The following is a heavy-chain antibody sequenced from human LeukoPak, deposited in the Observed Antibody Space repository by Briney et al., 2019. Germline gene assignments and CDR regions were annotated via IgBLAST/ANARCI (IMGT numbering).Heavy chain of an antibody. Sequence: NPGGSLRLSCAASGFTFSDAWMSWVRQAPGKGLEWVARIKSKADGGTTDYAAPVKDKFTISRDDSNKTLYLHMNSLRTEDTSVYYCTTQGAVAVGSSYWYFDLWGRGTLVTMSS. D-gene: IGHD6-19*01. J-gene: IGHJ2*01. CDR2: IKSKADGGTT. V-gene: IGHV3-15*01. CDR1: GFTFSDAW. CDR3: TTQGAVAVGSSYWYFDL.